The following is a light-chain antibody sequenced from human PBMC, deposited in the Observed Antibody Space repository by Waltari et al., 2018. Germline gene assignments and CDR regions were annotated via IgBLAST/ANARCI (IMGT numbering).Light chain of an antibody. V-gene: IGKV2-29*01. CDR1: QSLLHSDGRTF. CDR3: MQTAQLPS. CDR2: DVS. Sequence: IVMTQTPLSLSVTPGQPASISCKPTQSLLHSDGRTFLSWYLQKPGQSPQLLIYDVSSRFSGVPERFSGGGAGTDFTLKISRVEAEDVSLYYCMQTAQLPSFGGGTKLEIK. J-gene: IGKJ4*01.